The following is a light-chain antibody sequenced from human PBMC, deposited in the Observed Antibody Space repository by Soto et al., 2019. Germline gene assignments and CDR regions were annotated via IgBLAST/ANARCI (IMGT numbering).Light chain of an antibody. V-gene: IGKV1-12*01. CDR2: GAS. CDR1: QDVGKW. J-gene: IGKJ5*01. CDR3: QQTFGKPLVT. Sequence: DIQMTQSPPSVSASVGDRVTITCRASQDVGKWLAWYQQKPGKAPTLLIHGASSLQSGVPPRYRGSGYGTDFTLTISSLQPEDFATYYCQQTFGKPLVTFGQGTRLEIK.